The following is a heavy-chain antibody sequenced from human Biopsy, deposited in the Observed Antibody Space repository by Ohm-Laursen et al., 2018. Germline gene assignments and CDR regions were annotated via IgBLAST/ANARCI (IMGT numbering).Heavy chain of an antibody. D-gene: IGHD3-22*01. Sequence: GSSVKVSCKASGYTFTGYHVHWVRQAPGQGLEWMGWINAKTGDTNYAQKFQGRVTMTRDTSISTAYVDLSSLRSDDTAVYYCTRGGYYYDSLAYYYWFDPWGQRTLVTVSS. CDR2: INAKTGDT. V-gene: IGHV1-2*02. J-gene: IGHJ5*02. CDR1: GYTFTGYH. CDR3: TRGGYYYDSLAYYYWFDP.